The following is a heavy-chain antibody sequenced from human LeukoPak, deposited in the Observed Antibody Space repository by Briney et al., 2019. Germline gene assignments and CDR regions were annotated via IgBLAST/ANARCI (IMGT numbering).Heavy chain of an antibody. CDR3: ARSFDI. CDR2: ISSSSDTI. Sequence: GGSLRLSCAASGITFSSYTMNWVRQAPGEGLEWVSYISSSSDTIYYADSVKGRFTISRDNARNSLYLQMNSLRAEDTAVYYCARSFDIWGRGTLVTVSS. V-gene: IGHV3-48*04. CDR1: GITFSSYT. J-gene: IGHJ2*01.